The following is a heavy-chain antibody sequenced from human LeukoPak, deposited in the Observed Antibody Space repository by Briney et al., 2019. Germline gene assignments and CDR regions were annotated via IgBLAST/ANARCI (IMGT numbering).Heavy chain of an antibody. V-gene: IGHV3-7*01. CDR3: ARAPEGSGSSYYFDY. CDR2: INRDGGEK. CDR1: GFTFSSYW. J-gene: IGHJ4*02. D-gene: IGHD3-10*01. Sequence: PGGSLTLSCAASGFTFSSYWMSWVRQAPGKGLEWVANINRDGGEKYHVDSVKGRFTISRDNAKNPLYLQMNSLRTEDTAIYYCARAPEGSGSSYYFDYWGQGILVTVSS.